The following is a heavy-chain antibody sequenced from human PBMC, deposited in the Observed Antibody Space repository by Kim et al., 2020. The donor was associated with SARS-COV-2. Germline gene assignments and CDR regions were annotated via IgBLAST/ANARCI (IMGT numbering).Heavy chain of an antibody. CDR2: ISYDGSNK. D-gene: IGHD3-10*01. Sequence: GGSLRLSCAASGFTFSSYAMHWVRQAPGKGLEWVAVISYDGSNKYYADSVKGRFTISRDNSKNTLYLQMNSLRAEDTAVYYCARGTQVNDWESGRNFDY. V-gene: IGHV3-30*04. CDR3: ARGTQVNDWESGRNFDY. J-gene: IGHJ4*01. CDR1: GFTFSSYA.